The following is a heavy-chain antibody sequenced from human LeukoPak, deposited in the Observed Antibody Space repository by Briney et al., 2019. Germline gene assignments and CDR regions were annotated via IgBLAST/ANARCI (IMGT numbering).Heavy chain of an antibody. J-gene: IGHJ4*02. CDR1: GGSISSYY. Sequence: SETLSLTCTVSGGSISSYYWSWIRQPPGKGLEWIGYIYSSGSTNYNPSLKGRVTISVDTSKNQFPLKLRSVTAADTAVYYCVRDHYYNSSGYTFGYWGQGTLVTVSS. CDR2: IYSSGST. V-gene: IGHV4-59*01. D-gene: IGHD3-22*01. CDR3: VRDHYYNSSGYTFGY.